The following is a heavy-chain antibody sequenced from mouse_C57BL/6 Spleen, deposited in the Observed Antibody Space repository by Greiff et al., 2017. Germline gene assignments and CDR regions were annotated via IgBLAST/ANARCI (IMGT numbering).Heavy chain of an antibody. V-gene: IGHV1-39*01. CDR2: INPNYGTT. D-gene: IGHD2-4*01. J-gene: IGHJ3*01. Sequence: EVQLQQSGPELVKPGASVKISCKASGYSFTDYNMNWVKQRNGQSLEWIGVINPNYGTTSYNQKFKGKATLTVDQSTSTAYLQLNSLTSEDSAVYDCARSGDYDPWFAYWGQGTLVTVSA. CDR3: ARSGDYDPWFAY. CDR1: GYSFTDYN.